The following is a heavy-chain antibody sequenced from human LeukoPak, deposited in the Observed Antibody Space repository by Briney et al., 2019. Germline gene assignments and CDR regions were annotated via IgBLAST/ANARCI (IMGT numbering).Heavy chain of an antibody. D-gene: IGHD3-16*02. CDR3: APAYIWGSFRTFKN. V-gene: IGHV4-34*01. Sequence: PSETLSLTCAVYGGSFSDYYWRWIRQPPGKGLEWIGEINHSGSTNYNPSLKSRVTISVDTSKNQFSLKLSSVTAADTAVYHCAPAYIWGSFRTFKNWGQGTLVTVSS. CDR1: GGSFSDYY. CDR2: INHSGST. J-gene: IGHJ4*02.